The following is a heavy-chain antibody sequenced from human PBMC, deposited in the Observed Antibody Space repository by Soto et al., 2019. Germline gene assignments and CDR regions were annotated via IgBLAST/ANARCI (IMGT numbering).Heavy chain of an antibody. V-gene: IGHV3-15*01. J-gene: IGHJ4*02. Sequence: XESLQVSCADSGFTFSNAWMSWVRQAPGKGLEWVGRIKSKTDGGTTDYAAPVKGRFTISRDDSKNTLFLQMNSLKTEDTAVYYCTTDDPINKNWGQGTLVTVSS. CDR1: GFTFSNAW. CDR3: TTDDPINKN. CDR2: IKSKTDGGTT.